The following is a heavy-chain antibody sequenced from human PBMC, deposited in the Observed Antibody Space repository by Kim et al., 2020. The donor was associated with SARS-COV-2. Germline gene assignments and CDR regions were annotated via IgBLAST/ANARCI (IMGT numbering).Heavy chain of an antibody. V-gene: IGHV3-23*01. Sequence: GGSLRLSCAASGFTFSSYAMSWVRQAPGKGLEWVPAISGSGGSTYYADSVKGRFTISRDNSKNTLYLQMNSLRAEDTAVYYCAKDRLKPIAAAASFYYYYGMDAWGQGTTGTVSS. D-gene: IGHD6-13*01. J-gene: IGHJ6*02. CDR2: ISGSGGST. CDR3: AKDRLKPIAAAASFYYYYGMDA. CDR1: GFTFSSYA.